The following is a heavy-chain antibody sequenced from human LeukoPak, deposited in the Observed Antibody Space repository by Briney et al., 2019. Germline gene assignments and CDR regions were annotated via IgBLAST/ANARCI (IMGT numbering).Heavy chain of an antibody. CDR1: EFSFSSYG. CDR2: IRYDGSNK. D-gene: IGHD2-2*02. V-gene: IGHV3-30*02. Sequence: GGSLRLSCAASEFSFSSYGMHWVRQAPGKGLEWVAFIRYDGSNKYYADSVKGRFTISRDNSKNTLYLQMNSLRAEDTAVYYCAKDLYQLLYTSGYWGQGTLVTVSS. J-gene: IGHJ4*02. CDR3: AKDLYQLLYTSGY.